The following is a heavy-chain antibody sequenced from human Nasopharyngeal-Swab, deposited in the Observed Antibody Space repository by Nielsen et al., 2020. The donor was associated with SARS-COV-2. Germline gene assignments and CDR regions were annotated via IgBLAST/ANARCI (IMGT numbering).Heavy chain of an antibody. D-gene: IGHD2-2*01. CDR3: ARGGRYCSSTSCYSGGGGDIDY. CDR2: IGTAGDT. V-gene: IGHV3-13*01. CDR1: GFTFSSYD. Sequence: GGSLRLSCAASGFTFSSYDMHWVRQATGKGLEWVSAIGTAGDTYYPGSVKGRFTISRENAKNSLYLQMNSLRAGDTAVYYCARGGRYCSSTSCYSGGGGDIDYWGQGTLVTVSS. J-gene: IGHJ4*02.